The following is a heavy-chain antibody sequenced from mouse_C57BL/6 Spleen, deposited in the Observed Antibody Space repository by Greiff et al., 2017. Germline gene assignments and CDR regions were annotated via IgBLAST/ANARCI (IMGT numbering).Heavy chain of an antibody. V-gene: IGHV1-22*01. Sequence: VKPGASVKMSCKASGYTFTDYNMHWVKQSHGKSLEWIGYINPNNGGTSYNQKFKGKATLTVNKSSSTAYMELRSLTSEDSAVYYCARRDYGSTYWYFDVWGTGTTVTVSS. CDR2: INPNNGGT. J-gene: IGHJ1*03. CDR3: ARRDYGSTYWYFDV. D-gene: IGHD1-1*01. CDR1: GYTFTDYN.